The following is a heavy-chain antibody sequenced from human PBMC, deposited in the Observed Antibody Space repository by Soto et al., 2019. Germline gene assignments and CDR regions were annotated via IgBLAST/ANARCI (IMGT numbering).Heavy chain of an antibody. Sequence: QITLKESGPTLVKSTQTLTLTCTFSGFSLSTSGVGVGWIRQPPGKALEWLALIYWNDDKRYSPSLKSRLTITKVTSKNQVVLTVTNMDPVDTATYYCAHRPYSSGSYSFNYWGQGTLVTVSS. CDR1: GFSLSTSGVG. CDR3: AHRPYSSGSYSFNY. D-gene: IGHD3-10*01. V-gene: IGHV2-5*01. J-gene: IGHJ4*02. CDR2: IYWNDDK.